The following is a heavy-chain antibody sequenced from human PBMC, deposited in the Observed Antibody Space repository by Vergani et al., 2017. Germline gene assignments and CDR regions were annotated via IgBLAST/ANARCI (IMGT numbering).Heavy chain of an antibody. CDR1: GYTFIGYG. D-gene: IGHD2-2*01. J-gene: IGHJ2*01. CDR2: ISAYNGNT. CDR3: ARDLGRYSSSWYFDL. V-gene: IGHV1-18*04. Sequence: QVQLVQSGAEVKKPGASVKVSCKASGYTFIGYGISWVRPAPGQGLEWMGWISAYNGNTNYAQKLQGRVTMTTDTSTTTAYMELRSLRSDDTAVYYCARDLGRYSSSWYFDLWGRGTLVTVSS.